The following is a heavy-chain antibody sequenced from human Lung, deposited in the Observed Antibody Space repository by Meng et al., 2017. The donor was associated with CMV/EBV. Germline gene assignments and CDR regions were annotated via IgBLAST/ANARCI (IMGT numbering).Heavy chain of an antibody. J-gene: IGHJ4*02. Sequence: ESLKISXAASGFTFNSYRMNWLRQAPGKGLEWVSYISSSSSSIYYTDSVKGRFTISRDNAKNSLYLEMNSLRVDDTGVYFCARDAGEGIVVVPAAISDYWGQGXQVTVSS. D-gene: IGHD2-2*02. CDR1: GFTFNSYR. CDR2: ISSSSSSI. V-gene: IGHV3-48*04. CDR3: ARDAGEGIVVVPAAISDY.